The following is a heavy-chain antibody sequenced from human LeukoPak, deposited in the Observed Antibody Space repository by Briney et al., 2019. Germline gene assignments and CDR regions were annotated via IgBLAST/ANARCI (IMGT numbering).Heavy chain of an antibody. CDR3: ARDWALNWFDP. CDR2: IPYGGSNK. CDR1: GFTFSSYV. J-gene: IGHJ5*02. D-gene: IGHD3-16*01. V-gene: IGHV3-30*04. Sequence: GGSLGLSCAASGFTFSSYVMHWVRQAPGKGLEWVAGIPYGGSNKFYADSVKGRFTISRDDSKNTLHLQMSSLRTEDTALYYCARDWALNWFDPWGQGTLVTVSS.